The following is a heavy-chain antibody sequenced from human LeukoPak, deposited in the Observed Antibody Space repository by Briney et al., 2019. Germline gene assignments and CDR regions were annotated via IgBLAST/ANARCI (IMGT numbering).Heavy chain of an antibody. CDR1: GGTFSSYA. J-gene: IGHJ4*02. Sequence: ASVKVSCKASGGTFSSYAISWVRQAPGQGLEWMGRIIPILGIANYAQKFQGRVTIKSTSTAYMELSSLRSEDTAVYYCARSDSGSWYETDYWGQGTLVTVSS. V-gene: IGHV1-69*04. CDR3: ARSDSGSWYETDY. D-gene: IGHD6-13*01. CDR2: IIPILGIA.